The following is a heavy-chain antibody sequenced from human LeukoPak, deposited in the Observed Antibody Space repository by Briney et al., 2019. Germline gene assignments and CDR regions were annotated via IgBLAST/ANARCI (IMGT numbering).Heavy chain of an antibody. Sequence: PGGSLRLSCAASGFSFSVYWMHWVRQAPGKGPVWVSRIKTDGSITDYADFVKGRFTISRDNSKNTLYLQMSSLRVEDTAVHYCARESESYDSSGSTFKYWGQGTLVTVSS. V-gene: IGHV3-74*01. D-gene: IGHD3-22*01. CDR3: ARESESYDSSGSTFKY. CDR2: IKTDGSIT. CDR1: GFSFSVYW. J-gene: IGHJ4*02.